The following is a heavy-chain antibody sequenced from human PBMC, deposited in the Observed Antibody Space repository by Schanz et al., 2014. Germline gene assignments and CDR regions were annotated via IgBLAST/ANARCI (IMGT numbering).Heavy chain of an antibody. CDR2: ISGTTTYT. Sequence: VQLLESGGGLVRPGGSLRLSCAASGFTFSNYAMSWVRQAPGKGLEWVSYISGTTTYTNYADSVKGRFTISRDNAKNSLYLQMNSLSADDTAVFYCAKGMGYCSGGTCYDYYYYGLDVWGQGTTVTVSS. CDR1: GFTFSNYA. V-gene: IGHV3-11*03. J-gene: IGHJ6*02. D-gene: IGHD2-15*01. CDR3: AKGMGYCSGGTCYDYYYYGLDV.